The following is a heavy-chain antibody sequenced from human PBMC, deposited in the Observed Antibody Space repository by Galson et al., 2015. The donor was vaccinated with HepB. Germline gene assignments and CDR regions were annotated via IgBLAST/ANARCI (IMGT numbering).Heavy chain of an antibody. CDR1: GYTFTSYY. CDR2: INPSGGST. V-gene: IGHV1-46*01. CDR3: ARGHIDCSSTSCYKPMHGPYLHPYYFDY. D-gene: IGHD2-2*01. Sequence: SVKVSCKASGYTFTSYYMHWVRQAPGQGLEWMGIINPSGGSTSYAQKFQGRVTMTRDTSTSTVYMELSSLRSEDTAVYYCARGHIDCSSTSCYKPMHGPYLHPYYFDYWGQGTLVTVSS. J-gene: IGHJ4*02.